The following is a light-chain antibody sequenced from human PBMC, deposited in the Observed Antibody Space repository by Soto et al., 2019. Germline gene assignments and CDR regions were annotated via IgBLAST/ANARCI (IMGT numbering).Light chain of an antibody. V-gene: IGLV2-11*01. Sequence: QSALTQPRSVSGSPGQSVTISCTGTSSDVGTYDFVSWYQQHPGKAPRLMIFDVSERPSGVPDRFSGSKSGNTASLTISGLQAEDEADYYCASYGGRDDMIFGGGTKLTVL. CDR1: SSDVGTYDF. CDR3: ASYGGRDDMI. J-gene: IGLJ2*01. CDR2: DVS.